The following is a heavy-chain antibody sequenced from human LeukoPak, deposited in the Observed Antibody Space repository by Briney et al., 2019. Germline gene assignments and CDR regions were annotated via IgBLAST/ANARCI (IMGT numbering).Heavy chain of an antibody. Sequence: GGSLRLSCAASGFTFSSYGMSWVRQAPGKGLEWVSAISGSGGSTYYADSVKGRFTISRDNSKNTLYLQMNSLRAEDTAVYYCAKDRGSGVEYGYDSSGPPSDYWGQGTLVTVSS. V-gene: IGHV3-23*01. J-gene: IGHJ4*02. D-gene: IGHD3-22*01. CDR1: GFTFSSYG. CDR2: ISGSGGST. CDR3: AKDRGSGVEYGYDSSGPPSDY.